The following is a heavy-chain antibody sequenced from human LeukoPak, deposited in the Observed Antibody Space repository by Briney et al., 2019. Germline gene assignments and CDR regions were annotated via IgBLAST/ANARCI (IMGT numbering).Heavy chain of an antibody. V-gene: IGHV3-11*01. J-gene: IGHJ4*02. CDR2: ISRSGSTI. Sequence: PGGSLRLSCAASGFTFSDYYMSWIRQAPGKGLEGGSYISRSGSTIYYADSVKGRFTISRDNANNSLSLQMNSLRAEDTAVYYCATQRGYSIAARETLAFDYWGQGTLVTVSS. CDR1: GFTFSDYY. D-gene: IGHD5-12*01. CDR3: ATQRGYSIAARETLAFDY.